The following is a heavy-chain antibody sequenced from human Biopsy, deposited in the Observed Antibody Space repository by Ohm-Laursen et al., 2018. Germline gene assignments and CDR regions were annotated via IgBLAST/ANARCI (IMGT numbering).Heavy chain of an antibody. CDR2: NIPILGAG. J-gene: IGHJ1*01. D-gene: IGHD3-9*01. Sequence: SVKVSCKAPEGTFSNYGVNWVRQAPGQGLEWLGGNIPILGAGNYAQKFQDRVTVAANTSTGTATMELRSLRSDDTAVYYCATKLTGYFHHWGQGTLVIVSS. CDR3: ATKLTGYFHH. CDR1: EGTFSNYG. V-gene: IGHV1-69*06.